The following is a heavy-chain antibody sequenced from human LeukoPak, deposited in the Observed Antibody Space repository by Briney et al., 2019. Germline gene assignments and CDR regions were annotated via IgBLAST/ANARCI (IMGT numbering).Heavy chain of an antibody. Sequence: SETLSLTCTLSGGSFNSYYWSWIRQPPGKGLEWIGYVYYTGITYYNPSLKSRVSISVDTSKNHFSLELTSVTAADTAVYYCASGQVVPAAMLDVWGQGTTVTVSS. J-gene: IGHJ6*02. V-gene: IGHV4-59*12. CDR1: GGSFNSYY. CDR3: ASGQVVPAAMLDV. CDR2: VYYTGIT. D-gene: IGHD2-2*01.